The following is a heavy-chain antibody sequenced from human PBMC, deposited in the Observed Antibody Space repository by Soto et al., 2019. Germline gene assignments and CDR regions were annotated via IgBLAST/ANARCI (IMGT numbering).Heavy chain of an antibody. CDR3: ASSTVMGN. J-gene: IGHJ4*02. CDR1: GFTFSSSE. Sequence: LRLSCAASGFTFSSSEMNWVRQAPGKGLEWISYITSSGSTIYYADSVKGRFTISRDNAKNSLYLQMNSLRAEDRAVYYCASSTVMGNWGQGTLVTVSS. V-gene: IGHV3-48*03. D-gene: IGHD5-18*01. CDR2: ITSSGSTI.